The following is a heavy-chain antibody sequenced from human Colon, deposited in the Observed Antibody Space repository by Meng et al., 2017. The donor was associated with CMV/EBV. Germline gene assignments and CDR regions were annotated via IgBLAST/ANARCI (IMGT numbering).Heavy chain of an antibody. D-gene: IGHD3-10*01. CDR1: GFTFNTFV. Sequence: GESLKISCAASGFTFNTFVMHWVRQAPGKGLEWVALISYDGSNQYYADSVKGRFTISRDNSKNTLYLQMNSLRAEDTAVYYCARGDYGSGSYYNSYYYYGMDVWGQGTTVTVSS. CDR3: ARGDYGSGSYYNSYYYYGMDV. J-gene: IGHJ6*02. CDR2: ISYDGSNQ. V-gene: IGHV3-30*04.